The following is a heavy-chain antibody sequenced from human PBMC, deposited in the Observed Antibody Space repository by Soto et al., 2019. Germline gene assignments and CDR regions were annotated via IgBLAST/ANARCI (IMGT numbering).Heavy chain of an antibody. CDR3: AKDPVFWSGYSHFDY. D-gene: IGHD3-3*01. V-gene: IGHV3-23*01. J-gene: IGHJ4*02. Sequence: GGSLRLSCAASGFTFSSYAMSWVRQAPGKGLEWVSAISGSGGSTYYADSVKGRFTISRDNSKNTLYLQMNSLRAEDTAVYYCAKDPVFWSGYSHFDYWGQGTLVTISS. CDR2: ISGSGGST. CDR1: GFTFSSYA.